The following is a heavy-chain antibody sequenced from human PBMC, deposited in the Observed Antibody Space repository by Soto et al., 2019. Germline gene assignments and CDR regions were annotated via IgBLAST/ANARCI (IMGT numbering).Heavy chain of an antibody. CDR1: GFFFNGFD. CDR3: TKGSIPAVGRVFFES. Sequence: PGGSLRLSCAASGFFFNGFDMSWVRQAPGMGLEWVSTISANAGNINYAGSVRGRFSISRDSSKNSVDLQMNSLRVEDTAVYFCTKGSIPAVGRVFFESWGQGT. CDR2: ISANAGNI. J-gene: IGHJ4*02. V-gene: IGHV3-23*01. D-gene: IGHD6-13*01.